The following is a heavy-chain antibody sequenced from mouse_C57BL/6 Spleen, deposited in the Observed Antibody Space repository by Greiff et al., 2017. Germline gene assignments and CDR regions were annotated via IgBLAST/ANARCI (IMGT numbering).Heavy chain of an antibody. CDR3: ASGHPWFAY. CDR2: IWTGGGT. CDR1: GFSLPSYA. V-gene: IGHV2-9-1*01. Sequence: QVQLKESGPGLVAPSQSLSITCTVSGFSLPSYAISWVSQTPGTGLEWLGVIWTGGGTHYNSALKSSLSISKYNSKRQVFLKMDSLLTYYTASYYCASGHPWFAYWGQGTLVTVSA. J-gene: IGHJ3*01.